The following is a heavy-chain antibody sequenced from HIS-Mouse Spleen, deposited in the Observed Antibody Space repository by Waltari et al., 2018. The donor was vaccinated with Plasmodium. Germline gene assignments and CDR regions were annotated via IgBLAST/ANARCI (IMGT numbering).Heavy chain of an antibody. J-gene: IGHJ2*01. V-gene: IGHV3-7*01. D-gene: IGHD6-13*01. CDR3: ASSWYWYFDL. CDR2: IKQDGSEK. CDR1: GFTFSSYW. Sequence: EVQLVESGGGLVQPGGSLRLSCAASGFTFSSYWMSWVGQAPGKGREWVANIKQDGSEKYYVDSVNGRFTISRDNAKNSLYLQMNSLRAEDTAVYYCASSWYWYFDLWGRGTLVTVSS.